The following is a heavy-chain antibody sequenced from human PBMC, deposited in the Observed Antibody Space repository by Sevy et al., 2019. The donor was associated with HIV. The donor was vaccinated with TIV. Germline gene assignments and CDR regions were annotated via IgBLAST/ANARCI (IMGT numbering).Heavy chain of an antibody. Sequence: SETLSLTCAVYGGSFSGYYWSWIRQPPGKGLEWIGEINHSGSTNYNPSLKSRVTISVDTSKNQFSLKLSSVTAADTAVYYYARLNYDSSGLAYYYYGMDVWGQGTTVTVSS. CDR3: ARLNYDSSGLAYYYYGMDV. CDR1: GGSFSGYY. CDR2: INHSGST. V-gene: IGHV4-34*01. D-gene: IGHD3-22*01. J-gene: IGHJ6*02.